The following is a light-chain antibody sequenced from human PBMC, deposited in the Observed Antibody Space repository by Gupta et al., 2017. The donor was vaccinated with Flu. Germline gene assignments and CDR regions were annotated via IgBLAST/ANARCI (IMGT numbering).Light chain of an antibody. CDR2: GNS. J-gene: IGLJ1*01. V-gene: IGLV1-40*01. CDR3: QSYDSSLSGV. CDR1: RSNIGAGYD. Sequence: QSVLTQPPSVSGAPGQRVTISCPGRRSNIGAGYDVHWYQQLPGTAPKLLIYGNSNRPSGVPDRVSGTKSVTSASLAITGLQASDEAFHYCQSYDSSLSGVFGTGTKVTVL.